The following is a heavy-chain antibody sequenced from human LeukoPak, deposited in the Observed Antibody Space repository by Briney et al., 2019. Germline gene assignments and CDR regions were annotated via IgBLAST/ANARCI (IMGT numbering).Heavy chain of an antibody. Sequence: PGGSLRLSCAASGFTFSGYAMHWVRQAPGKGLEWVAVIWYDGSNKYYADSVKGRFTISRDNSKNTLYLQMNSLRAEDTAVYYCAKMGSSIAASFDYWGQGTLVTVSS. CDR3: AKMGSSIAASFDY. V-gene: IGHV3-33*06. J-gene: IGHJ4*02. CDR1: GFTFSGYA. CDR2: IWYDGSNK. D-gene: IGHD6-6*01.